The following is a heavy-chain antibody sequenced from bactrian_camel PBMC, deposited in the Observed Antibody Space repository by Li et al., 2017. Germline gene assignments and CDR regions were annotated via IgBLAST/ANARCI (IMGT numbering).Heavy chain of an antibody. V-gene: IGHV3S26*01. D-gene: IGHD6*01. CDR2: IDSDGST. J-gene: IGHJ6*01. Sequence: VQLVESGGGSVQAGGSLRLSCAVYRYTYSSYCMGWFRQAPGKEREGVAAIDSDGSTSYADSVKGRFTISQDNAKNTLYLQMNSLKPEDTAMYYCAADLEWYGGSWSPCDFGHWGQGTQVTVS. CDR3: AADLEWYGGSWSPCDFGH. CDR1: RYTYSSYC.